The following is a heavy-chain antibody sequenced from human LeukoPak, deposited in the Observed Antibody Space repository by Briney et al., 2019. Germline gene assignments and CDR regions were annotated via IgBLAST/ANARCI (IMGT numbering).Heavy chain of an antibody. CDR2: IYYSGST. Sequence: SETLSLTCTVSGGSISSYYWSWIRQPPGKGLEWIGYIYYSGSTSYNPSLKSRVTISVDTSKNQFSLKLSSVTAADTAVYYCARDRIPGANSAFDIWGQGTMVTVSS. V-gene: IGHV4-59*01. D-gene: IGHD2-15*01. CDR1: GGSISSYY. J-gene: IGHJ3*02. CDR3: ARDRIPGANSAFDI.